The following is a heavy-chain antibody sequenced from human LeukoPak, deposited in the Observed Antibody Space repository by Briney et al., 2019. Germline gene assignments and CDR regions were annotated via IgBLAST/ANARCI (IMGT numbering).Heavy chain of an antibody. CDR1: GYSFTTHG. CDR3: ARVSTIFGVVISHYMDV. Sequence: ASVKVSCKASGYSFTTHGTSWVRQAPGQGLEWMGWISAYNGNTNYAQKFQGRVSMTTDTSTNTVYMELRSLRSDDTAVYYCARVSTIFGVVISHYMDVWGKGTTVTVSS. D-gene: IGHD3-3*01. CDR2: ISAYNGNT. V-gene: IGHV1-18*01. J-gene: IGHJ6*03.